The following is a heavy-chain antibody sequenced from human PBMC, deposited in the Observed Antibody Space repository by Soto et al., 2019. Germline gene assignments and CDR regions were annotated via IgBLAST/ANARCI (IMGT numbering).Heavy chain of an antibody. V-gene: IGHV2-26*01. CDR2: MFSNDDK. Sequence: SGPTLVNPTETLTLTCTVSGSPLNNGRLGVSWIRQPPGKALEWLAHMFSNDDKSYSTSLKSRLIISKDNSRSQVVLTMTNVDPVDSGTYYCALIKDCSRTDCYLASFDPWGQGTLVTVSS. CDR3: ALIKDCSRTDCYLASFDP. J-gene: IGHJ5*02. D-gene: IGHD2-2*01. CDR1: GSPLNNGRLG.